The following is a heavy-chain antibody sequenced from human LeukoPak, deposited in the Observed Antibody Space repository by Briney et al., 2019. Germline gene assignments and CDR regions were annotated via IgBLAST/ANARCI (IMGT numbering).Heavy chain of an antibody. D-gene: IGHD5-24*01. V-gene: IGHV3-43*01. CDR2: ISWDGGGT. Sequence: GGSLRLSCAASGFTFDDYTMHWVRQAPGKGLEWVSLISWDGGGTYYADSVKGRFTISRDNSKNSLYLQMNSLRTEDTALYYCAKDTRDGYTTIDYWGQGTLVTVSS. CDR3: AKDTRDGYTTIDY. J-gene: IGHJ4*02. CDR1: GFTFDDYT.